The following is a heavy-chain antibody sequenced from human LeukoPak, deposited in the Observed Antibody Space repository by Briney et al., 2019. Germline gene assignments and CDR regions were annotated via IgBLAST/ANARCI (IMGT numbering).Heavy chain of an antibody. D-gene: IGHD1-26*01. Sequence: SETLSLTCTVSGYSISSGYYWGWIRQPPGKGLEWIGSIYHSGRTFYNPSLKSRVTISVDTSKNQFSLKLTSVTAADTAMYDCAKSGGYGLIDYWGQGTRVTVSS. V-gene: IGHV4-38-2*02. CDR1: GYSISSGYY. J-gene: IGHJ4*02. CDR2: IYHSGRT. CDR3: AKSGGYGLIDY.